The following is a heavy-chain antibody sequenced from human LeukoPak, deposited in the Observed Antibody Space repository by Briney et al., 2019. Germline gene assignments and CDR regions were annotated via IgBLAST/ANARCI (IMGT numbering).Heavy chain of an antibody. CDR2: INHSGST. Sequence: PSETLSLTCAVYGGSFSGYYWSWIRQPPGKGLEWIGEINHSGSTNYNPSLKSRVTISVDTSKNQFSLKLSSVTAADTAVYYCARHISASWYSSSFFDYWGQGTLVTVSS. CDR3: ARHISASWYSSSFFDY. J-gene: IGHJ4*02. V-gene: IGHV4-34*01. D-gene: IGHD6-6*01. CDR1: GGSFSGYY.